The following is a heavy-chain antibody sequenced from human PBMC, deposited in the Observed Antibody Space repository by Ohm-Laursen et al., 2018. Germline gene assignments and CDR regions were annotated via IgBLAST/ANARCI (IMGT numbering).Heavy chain of an antibody. D-gene: IGHD3-22*01. Sequence: SSVKVSCKVSGRAFSSYAISWVRQAPGQGLEWMGRIIPILGIANYAQKFQDRVTITADKSTSTAYMELSSLRSEDTAVYYCARDPASPNYYDRSSWFDHWGQGTLVIVSS. V-gene: IGHV1-69*04. J-gene: IGHJ5*02. CDR3: ARDPASPNYYDRSSWFDH. CDR2: IIPILGIA. CDR1: GRAFSSYA.